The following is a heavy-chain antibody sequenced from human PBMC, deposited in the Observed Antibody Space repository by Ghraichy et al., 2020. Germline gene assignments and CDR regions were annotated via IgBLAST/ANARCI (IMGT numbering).Heavy chain of an antibody. J-gene: IGHJ2*01. Sequence: GGSLRLSCAASGFTVSSNYMSWVRQAPGKGLEWVSVIYSGGSTYYADSVKGRFTISRDNSKNTLYLQMNSLRAEDTAVYYCARKGRTGGWFHSFTSPQVAKVRSVDLSGRDTLFPVSS. D-gene: IGHD5-12*01. CDR1: GFTVSSNY. CDR2: IYSGGST. V-gene: IGHV3-53*01. CDR3: ARKGRTGGWFHSFTSPQVAKVRSVDL.